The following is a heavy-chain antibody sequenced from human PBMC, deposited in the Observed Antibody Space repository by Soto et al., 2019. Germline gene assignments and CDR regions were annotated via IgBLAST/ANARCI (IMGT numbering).Heavy chain of an antibody. CDR2: ISAGGGNT. Sequence: GGSLRLSCAASGFTFSSYAMSWVRQAPGKGLGWVSAISAGGGNTYYRDSVKGRFTISRDNSKNTLYLQMNSLRAEDTAVYFCAQTTPSIHWFDPWGQGTLVTVSS. CDR1: GFTFSSYA. V-gene: IGHV3-23*01. J-gene: IGHJ5*02. D-gene: IGHD1-1*01. CDR3: AQTTPSIHWFDP.